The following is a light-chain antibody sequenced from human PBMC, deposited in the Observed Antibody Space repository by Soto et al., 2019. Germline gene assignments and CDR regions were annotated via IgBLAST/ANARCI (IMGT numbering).Light chain of an antibody. Sequence: QSALTQPRSVSGSPGQSVAISCAGTSSDVGGYNYVSWYQQHPGKAPKLMIYDVTKRPSGVPDRFSGSKSGNTASLTISVLQAEDEADYYCNSYAGSYTLYVFGTGTKVTVL. CDR3: NSYAGSYTLYV. J-gene: IGLJ1*01. CDR1: SSDVGGYNY. CDR2: DVT. V-gene: IGLV2-11*01.